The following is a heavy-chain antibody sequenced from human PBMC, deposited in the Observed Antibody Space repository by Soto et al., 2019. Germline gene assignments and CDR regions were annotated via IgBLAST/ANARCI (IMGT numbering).Heavy chain of an antibody. D-gene: IGHD3-10*01. Sequence: EVQLVETGGGLIQPGGSLRLSCAASGFTVSSNYMSWVRQAPGKGLEWVSVISGSGGSTYYADSVNGRFTISRDNSKNTLYLQMNSLRAEDTAVYYCAKDSGELWFGEISNWFDPWGQGTLVTVSS. J-gene: IGHJ5*02. CDR1: GFTVSSNY. CDR2: ISGSGGST. CDR3: AKDSGELWFGEISNWFDP. V-gene: IGHV3-53*02.